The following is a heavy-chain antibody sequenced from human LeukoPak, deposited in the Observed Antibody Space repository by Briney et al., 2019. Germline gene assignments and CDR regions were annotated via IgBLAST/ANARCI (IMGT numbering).Heavy chain of an antibody. D-gene: IGHD1-26*01. J-gene: IGHJ4*02. CDR1: GFTCGSYA. V-gene: IGHV3-23*01. Sequence: PVRSLRLSCAAAGFTCGSYAMSSVRQAPDKGLEWVSTISGSGGGTYYADSVKGRFTISRDDSKNTLYLQMNSLRAEDTAVYYCVKDLGRYRNNCFDYWGQGTLVTVSS. CDR3: VKDLGRYRNNCFDY. CDR2: ISGSGGGT.